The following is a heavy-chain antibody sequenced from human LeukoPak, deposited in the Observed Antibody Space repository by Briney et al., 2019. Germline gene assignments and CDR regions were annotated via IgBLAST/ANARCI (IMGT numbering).Heavy chain of an antibody. CDR1: GFTFSSYA. Sequence: GGSLRLSCVASGFTFSSYAVHWVRQAPGKGLEYVSAITSDGGRTYYANSVKGRFTISRDNSKNTLYLQMGSLRAEDMAVYYCARSRGLDVHYYYYMDVWGKGTTVTVPS. D-gene: IGHD3-10*01. V-gene: IGHV3-64*01. J-gene: IGHJ6*03. CDR2: ITSDGGRT. CDR3: ARSRGLDVHYYYYMDV.